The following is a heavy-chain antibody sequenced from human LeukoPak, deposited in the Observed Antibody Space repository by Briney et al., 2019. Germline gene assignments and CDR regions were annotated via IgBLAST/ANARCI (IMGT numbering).Heavy chain of an antibody. CDR2: IYTSGST. V-gene: IGHV4-61*05. CDR1: GASISSSSYY. D-gene: IGHD5-12*01. Sequence: SGTLSLTCKVSGASISSSSYYWGWVRQPPGKGLEWIGRIYTSGSTNYNPSLKSRVTMSVDTSKNQFSLKLSSVTAADTAVYYCARGLYSGYDSHGYSYGLYFDYWGQGTLVTVSS. CDR3: ARGLYSGYDSHGYSYGLYFDY. J-gene: IGHJ4*02.